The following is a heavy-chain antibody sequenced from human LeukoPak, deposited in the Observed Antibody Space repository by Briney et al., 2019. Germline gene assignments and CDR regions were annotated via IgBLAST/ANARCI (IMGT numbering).Heavy chain of an antibody. CDR3: ARDLSSGIAAAGTYYYYSMDV. CDR1: GFTFSSYS. Sequence: GGSLRLSCAASGFTFSSYSMNWVRQAPGKGLEWVSSISSSSSYIYYADSVKGRFTISRDNAKNSLYLQMNSLRAEDTAVYYCARDLSSGIAAAGTYYYYSMDVWGQGTTVTVSS. J-gene: IGHJ6*02. V-gene: IGHV3-21*01. CDR2: ISSSSSYI. D-gene: IGHD6-13*01.